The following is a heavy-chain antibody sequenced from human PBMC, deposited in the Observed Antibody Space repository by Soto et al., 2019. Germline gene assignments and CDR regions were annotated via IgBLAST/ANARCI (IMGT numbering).Heavy chain of an antibody. J-gene: IGHJ3*02. CDR2: IWYDGSNK. D-gene: IGHD4-17*01. V-gene: IGHV3-33*01. CDR3: ARADYGDYGPLTDDAFDI. Sequence: QVQLVESGGGVVQPGRSLRLSCAASGFTFSSYGMHWVRQAPGKGLEWVAVIWYDGSNKYYADSVKGRFTISRDNSKNTLYLQMNSLRAEDTAVYYCARADYGDYGPLTDDAFDIWGQGTMVTVSS. CDR1: GFTFSSYG.